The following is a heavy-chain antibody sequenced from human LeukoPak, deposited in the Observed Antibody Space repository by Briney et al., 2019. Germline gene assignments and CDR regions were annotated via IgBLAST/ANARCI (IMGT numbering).Heavy chain of an antibody. J-gene: IGHJ4*02. Sequence: PSETLSLTCTSSGGFIGYYYCSGIRQPRGKGLEWIGYIYYSGSTKYNPSLKSQITISVDTSKNQFSLKLSSVTAADTAMYYCARQGNGDLYYFDYWGQGTLVTVSS. CDR3: ARQGNGDLYYFDY. CDR1: GGFIGYYY. D-gene: IGHD4-17*01. CDR2: IYYSGST. V-gene: IGHV4-59*08.